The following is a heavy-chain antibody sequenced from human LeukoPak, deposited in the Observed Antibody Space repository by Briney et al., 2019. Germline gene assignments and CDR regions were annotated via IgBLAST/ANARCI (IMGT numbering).Heavy chain of an antibody. CDR1: GGSISSGDYY. V-gene: IGHV4-30-4*01. CDR2: IYYSGST. CDR3: AHGNILTGLGIDY. Sequence: SETLSLTCTVSGGSISSGDYYWSWIRQPPGKGLEWIGYIYYSGSTYYNPSLKSRVTISVDTPKNQFSLKLSSVTAADTAVYYCAHGNILTGLGIDYWGQGTLVTVSS. J-gene: IGHJ4*02. D-gene: IGHD3-9*01.